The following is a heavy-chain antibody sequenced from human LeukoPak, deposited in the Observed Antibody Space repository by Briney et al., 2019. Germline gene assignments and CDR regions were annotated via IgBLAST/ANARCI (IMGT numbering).Heavy chain of an antibody. D-gene: IGHD3-22*01. CDR2: ISYDGSNK. CDR3: ARDQTDYYDSSGSDAFDI. Sequence: PGRSLRLSCAASGFTFSSYAIPWVRQAPGKGLEWVAVISYDGSNKYYADPVKGRFTISRDNSKNTLYLQMNSLRAEDTAVYYCARDQTDYYDSSGSDAFDIWGQGTMVTVSS. J-gene: IGHJ3*02. V-gene: IGHV3-30-3*01. CDR1: GFTFSSYA.